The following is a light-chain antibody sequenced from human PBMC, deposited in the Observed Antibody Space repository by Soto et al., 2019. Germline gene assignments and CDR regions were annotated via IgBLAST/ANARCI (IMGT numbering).Light chain of an antibody. CDR1: QSLTNPY. V-gene: IGKV3-20*01. CDR2: GAS. Sequence: VLTQSPGTLSLSPGDRATLFCRARQSLTNPYIAWYQQKPGQAPRLLIYGASSRATGFPDRFSGSASRTDFTLTISRLEPEDLAVYYCQQYGTSHRTFGQGTKVDIK. CDR3: QQYGTSHRT. J-gene: IGKJ1*01.